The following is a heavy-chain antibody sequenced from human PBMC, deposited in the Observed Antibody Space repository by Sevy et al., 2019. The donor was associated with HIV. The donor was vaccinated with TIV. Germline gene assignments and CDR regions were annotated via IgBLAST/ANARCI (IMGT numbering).Heavy chain of an antibody. V-gene: IGHV4-59*01. Sequence: SETLSLTCTVSGGSMNIYYWSWIRQPPGKGLEWIGYIYYSGSTNYNPSLKSRVTISVDTSNNQFSLKLRSVTAADTAVYYCARVGFNWNDVDYWGQGTLVTVSS. CDR1: GGSMNIYY. D-gene: IGHD1-20*01. CDR2: IYYSGST. J-gene: IGHJ4*02. CDR3: ARVGFNWNDVDY.